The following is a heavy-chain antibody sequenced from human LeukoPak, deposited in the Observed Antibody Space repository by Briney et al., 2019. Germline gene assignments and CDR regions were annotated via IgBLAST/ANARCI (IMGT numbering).Heavy chain of an antibody. J-gene: IGHJ3*02. Sequence: GGSLRLSCAGTGFTFSSYWMTWVRQAPGKGLEWVANINQDGSEKYFVASVKGRFTISRDNAKNSPYLQMNSLRAEDTAVYYCAITHSYSLGAFDIWGQGTMVTVSS. V-gene: IGHV3-7*01. CDR3: AITHSYSLGAFDI. CDR2: INQDGSEK. D-gene: IGHD4-11*01. CDR1: GFTFSSYW.